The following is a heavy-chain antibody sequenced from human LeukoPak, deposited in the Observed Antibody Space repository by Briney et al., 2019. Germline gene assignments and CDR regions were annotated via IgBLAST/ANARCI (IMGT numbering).Heavy chain of an antibody. D-gene: IGHD3-22*01. V-gene: IGHV1-18*01. CDR3: AREERTDSSGYYLNYYYYDMDV. CDR2: ISAYNGNT. Sequence: ASVKVSCKASGYTFTSYGISWVRQAPGQGLEWMGWISAYNGNTNYAQKLQGRVTMTTDTSTSTAYMELRSLRSDDTAVYYCAREERTDSSGYYLNYYYYDMDVWGQGTTVTVSS. J-gene: IGHJ6*02. CDR1: GYTFTSYG.